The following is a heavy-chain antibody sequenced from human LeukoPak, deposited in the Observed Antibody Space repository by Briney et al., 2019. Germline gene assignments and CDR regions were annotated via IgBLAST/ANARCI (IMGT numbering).Heavy chain of an antibody. CDR2: IYYRGTT. Sequence: SETLSLTCTVSGDSISGYYWSWIRQPPGKGLEWIGYIYYRGTTNYNPSLKSRVTISIDTSKNQFSLKVSSVTAADTAVYYCARARETPYCSSTSCYEFDYWGQGTLVTVSS. V-gene: IGHV4-59*01. J-gene: IGHJ4*02. CDR3: ARARETPYCSSTSCYEFDY. D-gene: IGHD2-2*01. CDR1: GDSISGYY.